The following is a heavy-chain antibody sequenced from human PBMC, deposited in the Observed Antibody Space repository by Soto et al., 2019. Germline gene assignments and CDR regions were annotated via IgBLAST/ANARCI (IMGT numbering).Heavy chain of an antibody. CDR3: ARDIYQDSIGYHGIAYGAVYT. V-gene: IGHV3-33*01. J-gene: IGHJ3*02. CDR1: GFSFSYYG. D-gene: IGHD3-22*01. Sequence: QVQLVESGGGVVQPGRSLRLSCAASGFSFSYYGMHWVRQAPGKGLEWVAVIWYDGSNRHYADSVKGRFTISRHTSKKTLYLQTSRRRAEDTAFYCWARDIYQDSIGYHGIAYGAVYTWGQWTMVTACS. CDR2: IWYDGSNR.